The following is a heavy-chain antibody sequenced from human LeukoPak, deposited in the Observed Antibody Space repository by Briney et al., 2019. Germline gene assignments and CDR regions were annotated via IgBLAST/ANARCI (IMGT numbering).Heavy chain of an antibody. Sequence: ASVKVSCKASGYTFTSYAMHWVRQAPGQRLEWMGWINAGNGNTKYSQKFQGRVTITRDTSASTAYMELSSLRSEDTAVYYCARVTGGSGWSWAWFDPWGQGTLVTVSS. CDR3: ARVTGGSGWSWAWFDP. D-gene: IGHD6-19*01. CDR2: INAGNGNT. CDR1: GYTFTSYA. V-gene: IGHV1-3*01. J-gene: IGHJ5*02.